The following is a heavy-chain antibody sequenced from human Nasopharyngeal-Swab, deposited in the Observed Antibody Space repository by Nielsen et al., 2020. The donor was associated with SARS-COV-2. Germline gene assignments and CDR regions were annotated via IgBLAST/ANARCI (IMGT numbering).Heavy chain of an antibody. V-gene: IGHV3-30*18. CDR3: AKAQGIRYGLDV. CDR2: ISNDGSNK. J-gene: IGHJ6*02. Sequence: SRRLSGAASGFTFSTYAMHWVRQAPGKGLEWVTLISNDGSNKYYGDSVKGRFTISRDNSRNTLFLQMNSLRPEDTAVYYCAKAQGIRYGLDVWGHGTTVTVSS. CDR1: GFTFSTYA.